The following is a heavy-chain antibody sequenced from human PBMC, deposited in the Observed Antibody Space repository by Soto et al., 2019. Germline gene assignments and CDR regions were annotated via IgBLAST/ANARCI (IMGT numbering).Heavy chain of an antibody. J-gene: IGHJ6*02. CDR1: GDCMSSYY. CDR3: ARYSNNWFQTEGMDV. D-gene: IGHD1-20*01. V-gene: IGHV4-4*07. CDR2: IDASGNT. Sequence: PSETLSLTCSVSGDCMSSYYWSWIRRPAGKGLEWIGRIDASGNTNYNPSLKSRVTMSADTSKKQFSLKLTSVTAAATAVYYCARYSNNWFQTEGMDVWGQGTTVTVSS.